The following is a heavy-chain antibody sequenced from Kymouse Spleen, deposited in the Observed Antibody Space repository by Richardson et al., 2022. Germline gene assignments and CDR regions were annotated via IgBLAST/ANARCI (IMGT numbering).Heavy chain of an antibody. J-gene: IGHJ3*02. D-gene: IGHD1-26*01. V-gene: IGHV3-9*01. CDR3: AKEWELLGAFDI. Sequence: EVQLVESGGGLVQPGRSLRLSCAASGFTFDDYAMHWVRQAPGKGLEWVSGISWNSGSIGYADSVKGRFTISRDNAKNSLYLQMNSLRAEDTALYYCAKEWELLGAFDIWGQGTMVTVSS. CDR1: GFTFDDYA. CDR2: ISWNSGSI.